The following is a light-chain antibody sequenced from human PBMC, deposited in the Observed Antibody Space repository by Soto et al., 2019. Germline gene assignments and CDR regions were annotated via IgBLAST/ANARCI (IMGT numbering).Light chain of an antibody. J-gene: IGLJ1*01. V-gene: IGLV2-23*01. CDR1: SSDVGSYNL. Sequence: QSVLTQPASVSGYPGQSITISCTGTSSDVGSYNLVSWYQQHPGKAPKLMIYEGSKRSSGVSNRFSGSKSGNTASLTISGLQAEDEADYYCCSYAGSSTPYVFGTGTKVTVL. CDR3: CSYAGSSTPYV. CDR2: EGS.